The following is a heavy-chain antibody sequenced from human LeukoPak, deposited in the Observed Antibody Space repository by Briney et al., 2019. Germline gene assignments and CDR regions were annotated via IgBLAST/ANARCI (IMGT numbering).Heavy chain of an antibody. V-gene: IGHV3-23*01. Sequence: PGGSLRLSCAASGFTFSSYAISWVRQAPGKGLEWVSAISGSGGSTYYADSVKGRFTISRDNSKNTLYLQMNSLRAEDTAVYYCAKDSGVYGDYFLDYWDQGTLVTVSS. CDR3: AKDSGVYGDYFLDY. CDR1: GFTFSSYA. CDR2: ISGSGGST. J-gene: IGHJ4*02. D-gene: IGHD4-17*01.